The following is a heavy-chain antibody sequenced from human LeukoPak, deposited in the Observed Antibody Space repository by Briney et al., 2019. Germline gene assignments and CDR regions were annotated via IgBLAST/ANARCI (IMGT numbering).Heavy chain of an antibody. CDR2: ISSSGSTI. V-gene: IGHV3-11*04. Sequence: GGSLRLSCAASGFTFSDYYMSWIRQAPGKGLEWVSYISSSGSTIYYADSAKGRFTISRDNAKNSLYLQMNSLRAEDTAVYYCASSYSSSWYYFDYWGQGTLVTVSS. CDR3: ASSYSSSWYYFDY. J-gene: IGHJ4*02. D-gene: IGHD6-13*01. CDR1: GFTFSDYY.